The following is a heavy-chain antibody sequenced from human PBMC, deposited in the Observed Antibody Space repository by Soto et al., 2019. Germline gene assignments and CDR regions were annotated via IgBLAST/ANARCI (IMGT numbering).Heavy chain of an antibody. D-gene: IGHD4-17*01. CDR3: AKFCGDPTDY. CDR2: ISGGGGIT. V-gene: IGHV3-23*01. Sequence: EVQLLESGGGLVQPGGSLRLSCAASGFTFSSYAMSWVRQAPGKGLEWVSAISGGGGITYYADSVKGRFTISRDNSKHTLYLQMNSLRAEDTAVYYCAKFCGDPTDYWGQGTLVPVSS. J-gene: IGHJ4*02. CDR1: GFTFSSYA.